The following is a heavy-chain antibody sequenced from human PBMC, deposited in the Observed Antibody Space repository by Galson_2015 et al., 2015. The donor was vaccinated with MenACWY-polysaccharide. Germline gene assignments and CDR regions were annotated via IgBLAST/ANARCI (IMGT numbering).Heavy chain of an antibody. CDR2: ISWNSGSI. Sequence: SLRLSCAASGFTFDDYAMHWVRHAPGKGLEWVSGISWNSGSIGYADSVKGRFTISRDNAKNSLYLQMNSLRAEDTALYYCAKANPRYNWNDRTFDYWGQGTLVTVSS. J-gene: IGHJ4*02. V-gene: IGHV3-9*01. D-gene: IGHD1-1*01. CDR1: GFTFDDYA. CDR3: AKANPRYNWNDRTFDY.